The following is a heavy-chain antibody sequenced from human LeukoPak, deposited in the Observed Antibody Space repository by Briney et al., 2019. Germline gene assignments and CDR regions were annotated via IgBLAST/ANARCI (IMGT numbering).Heavy chain of an antibody. D-gene: IGHD3-10*02. CDR3: AREGRGDVDFDY. Sequence: RSQTLSLTCAFSGDSVSSNSAAWNWVRQSPSRGLEWLGRTYYRSKLYNNYAVSVKSRITINPDTSKHQFSLQLNSVTPEDTAVYYCAREGRGDVDFDYWGQGTLVTVSS. CDR1: GDSVSSNSAA. V-gene: IGHV6-1*01. J-gene: IGHJ4*02. CDR2: TYYRSKLYN.